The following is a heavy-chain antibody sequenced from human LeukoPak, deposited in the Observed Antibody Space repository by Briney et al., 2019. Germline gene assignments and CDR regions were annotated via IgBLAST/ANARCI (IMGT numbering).Heavy chain of an antibody. CDR1: GFSFRRHW. CDR3: ATISAQTFDI. D-gene: IGHD5-24*01. V-gene: IGHV3-7*01. J-gene: IGHJ3*02. Sequence: GGSLRLSCVGSGFSFRRHWVNWVRQSPGKGLEWVANIKPDGSDKYYVDSARGRFTVSRDNAKNSAFLQMNSLRAEDTAIYYCATISAQTFDIWGQGTLVSVSS. CDR2: IKPDGSDK.